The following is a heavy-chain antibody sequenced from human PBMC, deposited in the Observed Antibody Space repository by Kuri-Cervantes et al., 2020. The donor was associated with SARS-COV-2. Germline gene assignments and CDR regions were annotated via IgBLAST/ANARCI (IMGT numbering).Heavy chain of an antibody. J-gene: IGHJ6*03. CDR3: ARWEEYSSSFGHYYYYMDV. CDR2: IIPIFGTA. D-gene: IGHD6-6*01. V-gene: IGHV1-69*13. Sequence: SVKVSCKASGGTFSSYAISWVRQAPGQGLEWMGGIIPIFGTANYAQKFQGRVTITADESTSTAYMELSSLRSDDTAMYYCARWEEYSSSFGHYYYYMDVWGKGTTVTVSS. CDR1: GGTFSSYA.